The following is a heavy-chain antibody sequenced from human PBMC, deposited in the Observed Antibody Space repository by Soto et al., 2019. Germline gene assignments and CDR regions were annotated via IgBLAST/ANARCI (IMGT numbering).Heavy chain of an antibody. CDR2: IIPIFGTA. J-gene: IGHJ6*02. V-gene: IGHV1-69*13. CDR3: AIEAVVVVPAAPRVMITFGGVIVRNYYYGMDV. CDR1: GGTFSSYA. Sequence: GASVKVSCKASGGTFSSYAISWVRQAPGQGLEWMVGIIPIFGTANYAQKFQGRVTITADESTSTAYMELSSLRSEDTAVYYCAIEAVVVVPAAPRVMITFGGVIVRNYYYGMDVWGQGTTVTVSS. D-gene: IGHD3-16*02.